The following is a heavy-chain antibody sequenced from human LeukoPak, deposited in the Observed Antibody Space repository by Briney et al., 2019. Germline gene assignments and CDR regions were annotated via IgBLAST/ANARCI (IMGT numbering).Heavy chain of an antibody. Sequence: GGSLRLSCAASGFTFSNCWMSWVRQAPGKGLEWVSSISGSGGSTYYADSVKGRFTISRDNSKKTLYLQMNSLRADDTAVYCCASWVPDRGFDYWGQGTLVTVSS. J-gene: IGHJ4*02. CDR1: GFTFSNCW. CDR3: ASWVPDRGFDY. D-gene: IGHD3-10*01. V-gene: IGHV3-23*01. CDR2: ISGSGGST.